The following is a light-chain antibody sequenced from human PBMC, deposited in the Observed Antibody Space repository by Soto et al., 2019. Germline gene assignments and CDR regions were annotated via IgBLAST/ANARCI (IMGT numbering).Light chain of an antibody. Sequence: DIQMTQSPSSLSASVGDRVTITCQASQDISNYLHWYQQKPGKAPKLLIYDASNLETGVPSRFSGSGSGTDFTFTISSLQPEDIATYYCQQDDNLPPTFGGGTKVEIK. CDR3: QQDDNLPPT. CDR1: QDISNY. V-gene: IGKV1-33*01. CDR2: DAS. J-gene: IGKJ4*01.